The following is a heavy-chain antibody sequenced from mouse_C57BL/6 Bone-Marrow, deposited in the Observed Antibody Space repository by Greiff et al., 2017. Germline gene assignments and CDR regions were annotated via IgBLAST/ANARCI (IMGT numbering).Heavy chain of an antibody. CDR1: GFNIKDDY. V-gene: IGHV14-4*01. Sequence: VHVKQSGAELVRPGASVKLSCTASGFNIKDDYMHWVKQRPEQGLEWIGWIDPENGDTEYASKFQGKATITADTSSNTAYLQLSSLTSEDTAVYYCTERYCDVWGTGTTVTVSS. CDR2: IDPENGDT. CDR3: TERYCDV. J-gene: IGHJ1*03.